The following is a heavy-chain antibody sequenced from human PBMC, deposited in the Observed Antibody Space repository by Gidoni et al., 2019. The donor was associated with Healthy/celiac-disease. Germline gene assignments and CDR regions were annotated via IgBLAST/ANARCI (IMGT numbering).Heavy chain of an antibody. Sequence: QLVQAGAEETKPVAAVKVPCKATGYPFTGYYMHSVRQGPGQGLEWMGWIKPNSGGTNSAQEFQCQVTMTRDTSICTAYMELSRLRSDATAVYYCASKAAGTDTWFDHWGQGTLVTVSS. J-gene: IGHJ5*02. CDR1: GYPFTGYY. CDR3: ASKAAGTDTWFDH. CDR2: IKPNSGGT. V-gene: IGHV1-2*02. D-gene: IGHD6-13*01.